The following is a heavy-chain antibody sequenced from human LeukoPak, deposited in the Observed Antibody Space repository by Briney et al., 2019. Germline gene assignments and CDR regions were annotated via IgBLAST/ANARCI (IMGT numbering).Heavy chain of an antibody. CDR3: SRFDLYYDGTYYASDGLDV. Sequence: GGSLRLSCAASGFTFSDYGIHWVRQAPGKGLEWVAVIWSDGSNKYYADSVKGRFTISRDNSMNTLYLQMDSLKAEDTAVYYCSRFDLYYDGTYYASDGLDVWGQGTTVTVSS. J-gene: IGHJ6*02. D-gene: IGHD3-22*01. CDR1: GFTFSDYG. V-gene: IGHV3-33*01. CDR2: IWSDGSNK.